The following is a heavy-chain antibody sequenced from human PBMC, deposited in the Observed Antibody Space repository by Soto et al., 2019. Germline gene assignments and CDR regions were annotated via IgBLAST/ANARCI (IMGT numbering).Heavy chain of an antibody. Sequence: QVQLVQSGAEEKKPGASVKVSCKASGYTFTSYAIHWVRQAPGQRLEWMGWINAGNGNTKYSEKFQGRVTITRDTSASTAYMELSSLKSEDTAVYYCARGDWWLFDYWGQGTLVTVSS. CDR3: ARGDWWLFDY. CDR1: GYTFTSYA. CDR2: INAGNGNT. J-gene: IGHJ4*02. D-gene: IGHD2-8*02. V-gene: IGHV1-3*05.